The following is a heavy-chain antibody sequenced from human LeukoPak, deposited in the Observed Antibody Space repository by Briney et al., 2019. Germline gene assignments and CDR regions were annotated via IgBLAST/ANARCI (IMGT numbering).Heavy chain of an antibody. CDR3: ARGHPYYYDSSGYYYLDY. Sequence: PGGSLRLSCAASGFTFSSYWMSWIRQPPGKGLEWIGEINHSGSTNYNPSLKSRVTISVDTSKNQFSLKLSSVTAADTAVYYCARGHPYYYDSSGYYYLDYWGQGTPVTVSS. V-gene: IGHV4-34*01. CDR1: GFTFSSYW. CDR2: INHSGST. J-gene: IGHJ4*02. D-gene: IGHD3-22*01.